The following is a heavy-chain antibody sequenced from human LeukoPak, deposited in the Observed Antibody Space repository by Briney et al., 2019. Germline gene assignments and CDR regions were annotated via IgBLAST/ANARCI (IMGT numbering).Heavy chain of an antibody. D-gene: IGHD6-13*01. CDR1: GDTFTSYG. J-gene: IGHJ4*02. CDR3: ARDLSHTSSPPYYMDRFDC. V-gene: IGHV1-18*01. CDR2: ISGYNGAT. Sequence: ASVKVSCKASGDTFTSYGISWVRQAPGQGLEWMGWISGYNGATYYAQILQGRVTMTTDTSTSTAYMELRSLRYDDTAVHYCARDLSHTSSPPYYMDRFDCWGQGTLVTVSS.